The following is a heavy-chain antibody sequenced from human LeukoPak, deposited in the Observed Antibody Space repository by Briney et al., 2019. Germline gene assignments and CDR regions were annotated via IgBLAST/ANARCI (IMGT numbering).Heavy chain of an antibody. CDR2: INSRSSTI. Sequence: TGGSLRLSCAASGFIFSSYSVNWVRQAPGKGLEWVSYINSRSSTIYYADSVKGRFTISRDNAKNSLYLQMNSLRAEDTAVYYCASRCSSTSCYINGTTYHDYWGQGTLVTVSS. CDR3: ASRCSSTSCYINGTTYHDY. D-gene: IGHD2-2*02. J-gene: IGHJ4*02. CDR1: GFIFSSYS. V-gene: IGHV3-48*04.